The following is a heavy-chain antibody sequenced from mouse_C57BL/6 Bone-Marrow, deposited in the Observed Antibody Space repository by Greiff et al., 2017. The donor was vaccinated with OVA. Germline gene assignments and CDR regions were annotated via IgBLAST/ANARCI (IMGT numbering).Heavy chain of an antibody. CDR2: IDPSDSYT. V-gene: IGHV1-69*01. D-gene: IGHD1-1*01. CDR1: GYTFTSYW. Sequence: QVQLKQPGAELVMPGASVKLSCKASGYTFTSYWMHWVKQRPGQGLEWIGEIDPSDSYTNYNQKFKGKSTLTVDKSSSTAYMQLSSLTSEDSAVYYCARYGYYGSSWGYAMDYWGQGTSVTVSS. J-gene: IGHJ4*01. CDR3: ARYGYYGSSWGYAMDY.